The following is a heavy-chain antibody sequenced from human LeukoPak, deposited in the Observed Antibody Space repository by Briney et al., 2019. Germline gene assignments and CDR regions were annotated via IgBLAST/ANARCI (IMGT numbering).Heavy chain of an antibody. CDR3: ARRLPGYSSSSYWFDP. D-gene: IGHD6-6*01. CDR1: GYTFTGYY. Sequence: ASVKVSCKASGYTFTGYYMHWVRQAPGQGLEWMGWINPNSGGTNYAQKFQGRVTMARDTSISTAYMELSRLRSDDTAVYYCARRLPGYSSSSYWFDPWGQGTLVTVSS. J-gene: IGHJ5*02. V-gene: IGHV1-2*02. CDR2: INPNSGGT.